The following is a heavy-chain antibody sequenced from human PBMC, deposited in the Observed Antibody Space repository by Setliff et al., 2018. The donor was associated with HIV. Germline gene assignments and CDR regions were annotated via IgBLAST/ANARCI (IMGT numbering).Heavy chain of an antibody. Sequence: SETLSLTCSVSGGSISSATYYWNWIRQPAGKALEWIGRINTSGTTIYSPSLKSRVTISLEKSNNQFSLKLSSVTAADTAVYYCARDFKRYNSPCRFDPWGQGILVTVS. J-gene: IGHJ5*02. V-gene: IGHV4-61*02. CDR1: GGSISSATYY. CDR2: INTSGTT. CDR3: ARDFKRYNSPCRFDP. D-gene: IGHD1-1*01.